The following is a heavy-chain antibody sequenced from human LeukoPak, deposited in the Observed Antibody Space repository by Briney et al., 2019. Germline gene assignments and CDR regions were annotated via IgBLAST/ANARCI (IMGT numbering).Heavy chain of an antibody. D-gene: IGHD6-13*01. J-gene: IGHJ4*02. CDR3: AKEEGIADEGY. V-gene: IGHV3-23*01. CDR1: GLTVNINC. Sequence: QAGGSLRLSCAASGLTVNINCMSWVRQAPGKGLEWVSAISGSGGSTYYADSVKGRFTISRDNSKNTLYLQMNSLRAEDTAVYYCAKEEGIADEGYWGQGTLVTVPS. CDR2: ISGSGGST.